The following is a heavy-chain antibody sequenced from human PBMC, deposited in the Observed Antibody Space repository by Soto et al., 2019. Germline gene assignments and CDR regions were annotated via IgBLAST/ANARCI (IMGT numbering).Heavy chain of an antibody. CDR1: GYTFASYH. Sequence: ASVKVSCKASGYTFASYHIHWARQAPGQGLEWMGIISPLNGDTDYPEKLRGRVTLTRDTSTTTVHMELSSLTSDDTAMYYCAREGKVGGTQMRYFDYWGQGTL. D-gene: IGHD1-26*01. V-gene: IGHV1-46*01. CDR3: AREGKVGGTQMRYFDY. CDR2: ISPLNGDT. J-gene: IGHJ4*02.